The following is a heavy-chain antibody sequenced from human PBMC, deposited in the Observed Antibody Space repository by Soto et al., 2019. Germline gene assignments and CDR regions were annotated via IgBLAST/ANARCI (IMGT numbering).Heavy chain of an antibody. Sequence: GGSLRLSCVGSGVRFSDYPLNGVRKAPGQGLELVANINRRGNSTNYVDSVRGRFSTYRDSTRNSLYLNMDSLRVEDTATYYCVRGTPTPGLDIWGRGTTVTVSS. D-gene: IGHD1-1*01. V-gene: IGHV3-7*03. CDR3: VRGTPTPGLDI. J-gene: IGHJ6*02. CDR1: GVRFSDYP. CDR2: INRRGNST.